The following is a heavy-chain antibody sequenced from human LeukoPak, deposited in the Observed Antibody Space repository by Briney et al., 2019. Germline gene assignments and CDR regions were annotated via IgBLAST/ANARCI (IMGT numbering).Heavy chain of an antibody. CDR2: ISGDGGST. CDR3: AKDGAQHIVVVTAALWGYFQH. J-gene: IGHJ1*01. D-gene: IGHD2-21*02. Sequence: PGGSLRLSCAASGFTFDDYAMHWVRQAPGKGLEWVSLISGDGGSTYYADSVKGRFTISRDNSKNSLYLQMNSLRTEDTALYYCAKDGAQHIVVVTAALWGYFQHWGQGTLVTVSS. V-gene: IGHV3-43*02. CDR1: GFTFDDYA.